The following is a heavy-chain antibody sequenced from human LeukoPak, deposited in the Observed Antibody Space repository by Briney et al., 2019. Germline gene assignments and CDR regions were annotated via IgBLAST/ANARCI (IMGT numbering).Heavy chain of an antibody. D-gene: IGHD1-26*01. CDR1: GYTFTGYY. V-gene: IGHV1-2*02. J-gene: IGHJ4*02. Sequence: ASVKVSCKASGYTFTGYYMHWVRQAPGQGLEWMGWINPNSGGANYAQKFQGRVTMTRDTSISTAYMELSRLRSDDTAVYYCARDGSYSGSLGYWGQGTLVTVSS. CDR3: ARDGSYSGSLGY. CDR2: INPNSGGA.